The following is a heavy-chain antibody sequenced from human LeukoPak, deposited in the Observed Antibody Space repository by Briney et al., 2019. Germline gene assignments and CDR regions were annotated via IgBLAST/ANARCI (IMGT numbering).Heavy chain of an antibody. Sequence: GGSLRLSCAASGFTFSSYAMSWVRQAPGKGLEWVSAISGSGGSTYYADSVKGRFTISRDNSKNSLYLQMNSLRAEDTAVYYCARDRDQYVRREWEPSHFDYWGQGTLVTVSS. CDR3: ARDRDQYVRREWEPSHFDY. CDR1: GFTFSSYA. J-gene: IGHJ4*02. D-gene: IGHD1-26*01. CDR2: ISGSGGST. V-gene: IGHV3-23*01.